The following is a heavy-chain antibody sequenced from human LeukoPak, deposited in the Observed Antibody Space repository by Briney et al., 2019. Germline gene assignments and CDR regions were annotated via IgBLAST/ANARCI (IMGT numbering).Heavy chain of an antibody. CDR1: GGSISSGSYY. CDR2: IYTSGST. Sequence: SETLSLTCTVSGGSISSGSYYWSWIRQPAGKGLEWIGRIYTSGSTNYNPSLKSRVTISVDTSKNQFSLKLSSVTAADTAVYYCARTLGIAVAGPAGYFQHWGQGTLVTVPS. CDR3: ARTLGIAVAGPAGYFQH. J-gene: IGHJ1*01. V-gene: IGHV4-61*02. D-gene: IGHD6-19*01.